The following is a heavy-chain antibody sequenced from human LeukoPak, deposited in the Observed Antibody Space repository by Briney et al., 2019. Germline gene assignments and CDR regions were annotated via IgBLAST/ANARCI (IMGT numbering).Heavy chain of an antibody. CDR3: AKGRLSHYYYGMDV. D-gene: IGHD3-16*02. CDR1: GFTFSSYA. V-gene: IGHV3-23*01. Sequence: GGSLRLSCAASGFTFSSYAMSWVRQAPGKGLEWVSAISGSGGSTYYADSVKGRFTISRDNSKNTLYLQMNSLRAEDTAVYYCAKGRLSHYYYGMDVWGQGTTVTVSS. J-gene: IGHJ6*02. CDR2: ISGSGGST.